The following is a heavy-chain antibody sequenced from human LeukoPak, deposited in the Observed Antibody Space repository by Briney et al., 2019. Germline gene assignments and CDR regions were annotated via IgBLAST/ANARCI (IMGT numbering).Heavy chain of an antibody. V-gene: IGHV1-46*01. CDR3: ARDNSVEDTAWWFDP. CDR2: INPGGGST. J-gene: IGHJ5*02. D-gene: IGHD4-23*01. CDR1: GYTFTSYY. Sequence: ASVKVSCKASGYTFTSYYMHLVRQAPGQGLEWMGIINPGGGSTSYAQKFHGRVTMTRDMSTSTDYMELSSLRSEDTGVYYCARDNSVEDTAWWFDPWGQGTRVTVSS.